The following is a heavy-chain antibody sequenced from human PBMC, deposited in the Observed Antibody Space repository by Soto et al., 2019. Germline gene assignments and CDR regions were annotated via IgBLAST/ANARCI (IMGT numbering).Heavy chain of an antibody. Sequence: SETLSLTCTVSGDSMSSYYWCWLRQPPGKGLEWVGYIYYTGTTNYSPSLKSRVAISLDMSKSQFTLKLSSVTAADTAVYFCAGRHFGELHGWFDPWGQGTLVTVSS. J-gene: IGHJ5*02. D-gene: IGHD3-10*01. CDR2: IYYTGTT. V-gene: IGHV4-59*01. CDR1: GDSMSSYY. CDR3: AGRHFGELHGWFDP.